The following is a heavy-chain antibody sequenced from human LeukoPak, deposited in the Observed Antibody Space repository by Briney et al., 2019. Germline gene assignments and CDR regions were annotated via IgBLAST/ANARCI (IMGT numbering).Heavy chain of an antibody. D-gene: IGHD2-21*02. CDR1: GGTFSSYA. CDR3: ARAYCGGDCYSVHFDC. J-gene: IGHJ4*02. CDR2: IIPIFGTA. Sequence: SVKVSXKASGGTFSSYAISWVRQAPGQGLEWMGGIIPIFGTANYAQKFQGRVTITTDESTSTAYMELSSLRSEDTAVYYCARAYCGGDCYSVHFDCWGQGTLVTVSS. V-gene: IGHV1-69*05.